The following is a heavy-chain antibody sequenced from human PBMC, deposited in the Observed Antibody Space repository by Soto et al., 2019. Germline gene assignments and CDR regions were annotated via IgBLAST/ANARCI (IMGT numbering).Heavy chain of an antibody. D-gene: IGHD2-2*02. V-gene: IGHV4-30-4*01. CDR1: GGSISSGDYY. CDR3: AREREPAAIHHTWFDP. J-gene: IGHJ5*02. CDR2: SYSSGST. Sequence: PSGTLSLTCTVSGGSISSGDYYWSWIRQPPGKGLEWIGYSYSSGSTYYNPSLKSRVSISIDTSKNQFSLRLSSVTAADTAVYYXAREREPAAIHHTWFDPWGQGTLVTVSS.